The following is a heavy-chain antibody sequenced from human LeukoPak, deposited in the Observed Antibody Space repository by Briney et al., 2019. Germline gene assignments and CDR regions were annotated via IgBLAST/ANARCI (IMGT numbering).Heavy chain of an antibody. Sequence: GGSLRLSCAASGFTVSSNYMSWVRQAPGKGLEWVSVIYSGGKTYYPNSQKSRFTISRANSKNTLYLQMNSLTDEDTALYYCARAVSSGYDPFDYWGQGTLVTVSS. CDR3: ARAVSSGYDPFDY. CDR2: IYSGGKT. CDR1: GFTVSSNY. V-gene: IGHV3-53*01. D-gene: IGHD3-22*01. J-gene: IGHJ4*02.